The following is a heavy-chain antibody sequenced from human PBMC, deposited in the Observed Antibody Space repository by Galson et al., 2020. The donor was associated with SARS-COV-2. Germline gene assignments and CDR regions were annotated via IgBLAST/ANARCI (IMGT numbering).Heavy chain of an antibody. V-gene: IGHV3-48*03. CDR2: MDASGGAI. CDR3: ARDAYCGGDCNTAGHYYGMDV. D-gene: IGHD2-21*01. CDR1: GFIFSSYE. J-gene: IGHJ6*02. Sequence: TGGSLRLSCAASGFIFSSYEMNWVRQAPGKGLEWVSYMDASGGAIYYAESVKGRFTISRDNAKNSLYLQMNSLRAEDTAVYYCARDAYCGGDCNTAGHYYGMDVWGQGTTVTVSS.